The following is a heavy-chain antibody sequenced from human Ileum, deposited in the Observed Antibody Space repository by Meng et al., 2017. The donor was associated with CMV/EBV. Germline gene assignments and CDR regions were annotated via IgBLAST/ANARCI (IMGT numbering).Heavy chain of an antibody. CDR1: GFTFSSYE. Sequence: GGSLRLSCAASGFTFSSYEMNWVRQAPGKGLEWVSYISSSGSTIYYADSVKGRFTISRDNAKNSLYLQMNSLRAEDTAVYYCARGSDCSSTSCYLTLMMYWGQGTLVTVSS. V-gene: IGHV3-48*03. J-gene: IGHJ4*02. D-gene: IGHD2-2*01. CDR2: ISSSGSTI. CDR3: ARGSDCSSTSCYLTLMMY.